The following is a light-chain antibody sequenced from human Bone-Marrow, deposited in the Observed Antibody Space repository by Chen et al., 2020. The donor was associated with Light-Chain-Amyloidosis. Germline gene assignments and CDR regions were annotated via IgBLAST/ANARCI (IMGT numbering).Light chain of an antibody. Sequence: NFMLTQPHSVSESPGKTVIISCTRSSGSIATNSVQWYQQRPGSSPTTVIYEDDQRPSGVPDRFSGSIDRSSNSTSLTISGLKTEDEADYYCQSYQGSSQGVFGGGTKLTVL. CDR3: QSYQGSSQGV. CDR1: SGSIATNS. CDR2: EDD. J-gene: IGLJ3*02. V-gene: IGLV6-57*01.